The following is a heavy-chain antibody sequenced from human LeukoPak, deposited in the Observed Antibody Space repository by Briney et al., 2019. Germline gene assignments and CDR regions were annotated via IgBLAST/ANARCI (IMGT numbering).Heavy chain of an antibody. CDR2: IYYSGST. CDR3: ARGTDYDILTLGPYYFDY. CDR1: GGSISSYY. J-gene: IGHJ4*02. V-gene: IGHV4-59*08. D-gene: IGHD3-9*01. Sequence: SETLSLTCTVSGGSISSYYWSWIRQPPGKGLEWIGYIYYSGSTNYNPSLKSRVTISVDTSKNQFSLKLSSVTAADTAVYYCARGTDYDILTLGPYYFDYWGQGTLVTVSS.